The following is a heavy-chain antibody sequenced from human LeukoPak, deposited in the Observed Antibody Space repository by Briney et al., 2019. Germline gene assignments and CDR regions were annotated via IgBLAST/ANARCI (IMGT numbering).Heavy chain of an antibody. CDR3: ARGSVDDSSGYYADD. D-gene: IGHD3-22*01. J-gene: IGHJ4*02. V-gene: IGHV4-39*07. CDR1: GGSISSRSYY. Sequence: SETLSLTCTVSGGSISSRSYYWGWIRQPPGKGLEWIGKISDSGNTYYSPSLRSRVTISIDMSKNQFSLKLSSVTAADTAVYYCARGSVDDSSGYYADDWGQGTLVTVSS. CDR2: ISDSGNT.